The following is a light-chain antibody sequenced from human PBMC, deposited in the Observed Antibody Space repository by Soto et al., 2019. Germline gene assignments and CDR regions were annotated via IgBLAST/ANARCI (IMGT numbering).Light chain of an antibody. CDR1: SSDVGGYNY. Sequence: QSALTQPASVSGSPGQSITISCTGTSSDVGGYNYVSWYQQHPGKAPKLMIYDVSNRPSWVSNRFSGSKSANTASLTISGLQAEDEADYYCSSYTGSSTYVVFGGGTKVTVL. J-gene: IGLJ2*01. CDR2: DVS. V-gene: IGLV2-14*01. CDR3: SSYTGSSTYVV.